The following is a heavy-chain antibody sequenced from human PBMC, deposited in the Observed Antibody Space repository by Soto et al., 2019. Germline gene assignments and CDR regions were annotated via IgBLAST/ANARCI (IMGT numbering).Heavy chain of an antibody. Sequence: VQLVESGGGLVLPGGSLRLSCAASGFTFSDHFMSWIRQAPGQGLEWVSYVSRSGSSIYYADSVKGRFTISRDNAKNSLYLQMNSLRAEDTAVYYCARVPKGVVVAANDYWGQGSLVTVSS. CDR3: ARVPKGVVVAANDY. CDR1: GFTFSDHF. D-gene: IGHD2-15*01. V-gene: IGHV3-11*01. J-gene: IGHJ4*02. CDR2: VSRSGSSI.